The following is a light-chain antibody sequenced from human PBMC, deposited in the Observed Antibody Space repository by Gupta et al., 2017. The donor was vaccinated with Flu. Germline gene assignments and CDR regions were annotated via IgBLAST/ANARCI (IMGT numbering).Light chain of an antibody. CDR2: DVT. CDR3: SSYTSGSTFYV. CDR1: SSDVGRSDY. J-gene: IGLJ1*01. Sequence: SVSGSPGQSITISCTGTSSDVGRSDYVSWYQQHPDKAPKLIIYDVTNRPSGVSSRFSGSKSGNTASLTISGLQAEDETDYYCSSYTSGSTFYVFGTGTKVTVL. V-gene: IGLV2-14*04.